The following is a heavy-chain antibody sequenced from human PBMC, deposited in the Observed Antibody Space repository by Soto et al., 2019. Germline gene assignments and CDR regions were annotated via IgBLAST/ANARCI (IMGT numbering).Heavy chain of an antibody. V-gene: IGHV1-69*13. Sequence: SVKVSCKASGGSFSRFAISWVRQAPGQGLEWMGGIIPIYDTTSYAQKFQARVTITADESTSTASMELSSLRSDDTAVYYCASARAERERSYDFWSGSFDYWGRGTLVTVSS. CDR2: IIPIYDTT. D-gene: IGHD3-3*01. CDR3: ASARAERERSYDFWSGSFDY. CDR1: GGSFSRFA. J-gene: IGHJ4*02.